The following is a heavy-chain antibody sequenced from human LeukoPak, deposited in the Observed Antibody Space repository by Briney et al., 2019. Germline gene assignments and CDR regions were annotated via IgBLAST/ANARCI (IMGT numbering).Heavy chain of an antibody. CDR1: GFTFSSYA. D-gene: IGHD3-9*01. Sequence: SGGSLRLSCAASGFTFSSYAMSWVRQAPGKGLEWVSAISGSGGSTYYADSVKGRFTISRDNSKNTLYLQMNSLRAEDTAVYYCAKAPYFVWLLSYFDYWGQGTPVTVSS. J-gene: IGHJ4*02. CDR3: AKAPYFVWLLSYFDY. V-gene: IGHV3-23*01. CDR2: ISGSGGST.